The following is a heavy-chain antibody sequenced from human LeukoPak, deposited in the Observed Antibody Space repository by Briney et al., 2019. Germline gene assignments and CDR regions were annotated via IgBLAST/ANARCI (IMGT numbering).Heavy chain of an antibody. CDR3: AREGHDYLWGPYRSPGFDY. V-gene: IGHV4-34*01. J-gene: IGHJ4*02. CDR2: INHNGST. Sequence: SETLSLTCAVYGGSFSGYYWSWIRQPPGKGLEWIGEINHNGSTNYNPSVKSRVTISVDTSKKQFSLRLSSVTAADTAVYFCAREGHDYLWGPYRSPGFDYWGQGTLVTVSS. D-gene: IGHD3-16*02. CDR1: GGSFSGYY.